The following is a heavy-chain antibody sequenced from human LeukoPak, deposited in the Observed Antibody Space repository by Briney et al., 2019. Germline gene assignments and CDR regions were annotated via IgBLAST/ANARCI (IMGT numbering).Heavy chain of an antibody. CDR1: GDSISSYY. V-gene: IGHV4-59*01. D-gene: IGHD2-2*01. CDR3: ARDVSSTSSWWFDP. CDR2: IHYSGNT. Sequence: SETLSLTCTVSGDSISSYYWSWIRQPPGKGLEWIGYIHYSGNTNYNPSLKSRVTISVDTSKNQFSLKLSSVTAADTAVYYCARDVSSTSSWWFDPWGQGTLVIVSS. J-gene: IGHJ5*02.